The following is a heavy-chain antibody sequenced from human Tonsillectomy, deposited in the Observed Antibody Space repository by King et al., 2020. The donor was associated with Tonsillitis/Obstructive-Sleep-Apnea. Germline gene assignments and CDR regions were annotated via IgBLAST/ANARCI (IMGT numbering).Heavy chain of an antibody. Sequence: VQLVESGGGVVQPGRSLRLSCAASGFTFSSYAMHWVRQAPGKGLEWVALMSYDGSDKYYADSVKGRFTISRDNSKKTLYLQMNSLRAEDTVVYYCARWRGAYISSSQSPFDIWGQGTMVTVSS. CDR1: GFTFSSYA. V-gene: IGHV3-30*04. CDR3: ARWRGAYISSSQSPFDI. CDR2: MSYDGSDK. J-gene: IGHJ3*02. D-gene: IGHD6-6*01.